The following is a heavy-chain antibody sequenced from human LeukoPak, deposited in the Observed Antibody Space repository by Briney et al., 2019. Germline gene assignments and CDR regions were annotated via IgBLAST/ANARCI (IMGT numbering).Heavy chain of an antibody. V-gene: IGHV3-11*05. CDR3: ARDISYCGGDCAPYYFDS. J-gene: IGHJ4*02. Sequence: PGGSLRLSCAASGFTFSDYYTSWIRQAPGKGLEWVSYISGTSTYTNYADSVKGRFTISRDNAKNSLYLQMNSLRAEDTAVYYCARDISYCGGDCAPYYFDSWGKGTLVTVS. CDR2: ISGTSTYT. CDR1: GFTFSDYY. D-gene: IGHD2-21*02.